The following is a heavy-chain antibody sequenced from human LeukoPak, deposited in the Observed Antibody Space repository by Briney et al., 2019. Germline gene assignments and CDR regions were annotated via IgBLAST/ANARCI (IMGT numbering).Heavy chain of an antibody. CDR3: ARALPSPLYSGSYADAFDI. CDR2: ISSSSSYI. Sequence: GGSLRLSCAASGFTFSSYSMSWVRQAPGKGLEWVSSISSSSSYIYYADSVKGRFTISRDNAKNSLYLQMNSLRAEDTAVYYCARALPSPLYSGSYADAFDIWGQGTMVTVSS. D-gene: IGHD1-26*01. J-gene: IGHJ3*02. CDR1: GFTFSSYS. V-gene: IGHV3-21*01.